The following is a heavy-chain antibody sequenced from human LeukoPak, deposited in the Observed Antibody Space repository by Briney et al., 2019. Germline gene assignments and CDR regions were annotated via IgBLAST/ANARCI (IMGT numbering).Heavy chain of an antibody. CDR3: TKALSNYYYGMDV. V-gene: IGHV3-30*18. CDR1: GFTFSSYG. J-gene: IGHJ6*02. D-gene: IGHD2/OR15-2a*01. Sequence: GGSLRLSCEGSGFTFSSYGMHWVRQAPGKGLEWVAVISYDGSNKYYADSVKGRFTISRDNSKKTLYLQMNSLRAEDTAVYYCTKALSNYYYGMDVWGQGTTVTVSS. CDR2: ISYDGSNK.